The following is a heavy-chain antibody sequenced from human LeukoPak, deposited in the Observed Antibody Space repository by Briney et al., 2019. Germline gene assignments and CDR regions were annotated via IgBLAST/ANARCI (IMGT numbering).Heavy chain of an antibody. V-gene: IGHV4-39*01. CDR1: GGSISSSSYY. Sequence: SETLSLTCTVSGGSISSSSYYWGWIRQPPGKGLEWIGSIYYSGSTYYNPSLKSRVTISVDTSKNQFSLKLSSVTAADTAVYYCARYSSSWFYIFDYWGQGTLVTVSS. D-gene: IGHD6-13*01. CDR3: ARYSSSWFYIFDY. J-gene: IGHJ4*02. CDR2: IYYSGST.